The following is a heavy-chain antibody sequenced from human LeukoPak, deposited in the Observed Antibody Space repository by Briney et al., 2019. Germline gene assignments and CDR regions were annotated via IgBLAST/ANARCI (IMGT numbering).Heavy chain of an antibody. Sequence: ASETLSLTCTVSGGSISSGSYYWSWIRQPAGKGLEWIGRIYTSRSTNYNPSLKSRVTISVDTSKNQFSLKLSSVTAADTAVYYCARQELLWRIDYWGQGTLVTVSS. V-gene: IGHV4-61*02. D-gene: IGHD1-26*01. CDR3: ARQELLWRIDY. J-gene: IGHJ4*02. CDR1: GGSISSGSYY. CDR2: IYTSRST.